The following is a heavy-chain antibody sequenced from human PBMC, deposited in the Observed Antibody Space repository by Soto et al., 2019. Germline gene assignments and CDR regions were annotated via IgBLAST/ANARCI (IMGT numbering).Heavy chain of an antibody. CDR2: INPSGGST. V-gene: IGHV1-46*01. Sequence: SVKVSCKASGYTFTSYYMHWVRQAPGQGLEWMGIINPSGGSTSYAQKFQGRVTMTRDTSTSTVYMELSSLRSEDTAVYYCASSRGYYYYYYGMDVWGQGTTVTVSS. D-gene: IGHD1-26*01. CDR1: GYTFTSYY. CDR3: ASSRGYYYYYYGMDV. J-gene: IGHJ6*02.